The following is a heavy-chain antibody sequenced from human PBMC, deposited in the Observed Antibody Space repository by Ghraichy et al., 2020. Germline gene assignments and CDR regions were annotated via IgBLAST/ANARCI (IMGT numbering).Heavy chain of an antibody. D-gene: IGHD6-19*01. CDR2: INHSGST. Sequence: SETLSLTCAVYGGSFSGYYWSWIRQPPGKGLEWIGEINHSGSTNYNPSLKSRVTISVDTSKNQFSLKLSSVTAADTAVYYCARDSRYSSGWSINWGQGTLVTVSS. J-gene: IGHJ4*02. V-gene: IGHV4-34*01. CDR1: GGSFSGYY. CDR3: ARDSRYSSGWSIN.